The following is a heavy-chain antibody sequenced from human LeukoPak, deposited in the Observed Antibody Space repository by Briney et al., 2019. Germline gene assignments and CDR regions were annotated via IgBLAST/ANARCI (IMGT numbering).Heavy chain of an antibody. J-gene: IGHJ4*02. CDR2: ISGSGDST. CDR1: GGTFSSYA. V-gene: IGHV3-23*01. CDR3: AKTRPLDSSSWSHGDY. D-gene: IGHD6-13*01. Sequence: SVKVSCKASGGTFSSYAMSWVRQAPGKGLEWVSAISGSGDSTYYGDSVKGRFTISRDNSKNTLYLQMNSLRAEDTAVYYCAKTRPLDSSSWSHGDYWGQGTLVTVSS.